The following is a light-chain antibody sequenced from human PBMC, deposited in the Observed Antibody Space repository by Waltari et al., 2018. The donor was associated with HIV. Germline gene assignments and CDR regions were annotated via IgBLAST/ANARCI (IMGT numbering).Light chain of an antibody. J-gene: IGKJ1*01. V-gene: IGKV3-15*01. CDR3: QQYNNWPPWT. CDR1: QSVSSN. Sequence: EVVMTQSPATLSVSPGERVTLSCRASQSVSSNLAWYQQTPGQAPRLLIYDASTRASGVPARFSGSVSGTDFTLTITSLQSEDFAVYYCQQYNNWPPWTFGQGTRVQIK. CDR2: DAS.